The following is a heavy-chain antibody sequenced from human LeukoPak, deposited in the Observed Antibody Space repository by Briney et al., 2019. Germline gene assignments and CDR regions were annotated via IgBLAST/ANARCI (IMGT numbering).Heavy chain of an antibody. CDR1: GYNFTSYG. Sequence: ASVKVSCKASGYNFTSYGISWVRQAPGQGLEWMGWISAYNGNTNYAQKLQGRVTMTTDTSTSTAYMELRSLRSNDTAVYYCARDKGKGGPYSRSPFLYYWGQGTLVTVSS. J-gene: IGHJ4*01. D-gene: IGHD6-13*01. CDR3: ARDKGKGGPYSRSPFLYY. V-gene: IGHV1-18*01. CDR2: ISAYNGNT.